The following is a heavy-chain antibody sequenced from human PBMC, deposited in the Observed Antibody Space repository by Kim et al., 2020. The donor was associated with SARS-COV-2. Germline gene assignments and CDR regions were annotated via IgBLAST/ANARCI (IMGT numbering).Heavy chain of an antibody. CDR3: ARLGGGLSSSWYVGDAFDI. V-gene: IGHV4-59*08. J-gene: IGHJ3*02. Sequence: SRVTKSVDTSKNQFSLKLSSVTAADTAVYYCARLGGGLSSSWYVGDAFDIWGQGTMVTVSS. D-gene: IGHD6-13*01.